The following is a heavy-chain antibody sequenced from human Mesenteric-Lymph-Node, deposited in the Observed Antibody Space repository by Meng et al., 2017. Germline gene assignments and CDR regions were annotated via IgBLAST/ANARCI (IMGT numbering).Heavy chain of an antibody. CDR1: GFTFSDYY. J-gene: IGHJ3*02. D-gene: IGHD4-17*01. CDR2: ISSSSTI. CDR3: ARRSITVTTNWGAFDI. Sequence: GGSLRLSCAASGFTFSDYYMNWVRQAPGKGLEWVSSISSSSTIYYADSVKGRFTISRDNAKNSLYLQMNSLRAEDTAVYYCARRSITVTTNWGAFDIWGQGTMVTVSS. V-gene: IGHV3-69-1*01.